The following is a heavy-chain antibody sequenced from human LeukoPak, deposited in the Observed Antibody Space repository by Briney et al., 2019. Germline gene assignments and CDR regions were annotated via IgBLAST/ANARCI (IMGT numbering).Heavy chain of an antibody. CDR2: IRGSGDST. CDR3: AKGHYDGGPYYYFDY. J-gene: IGHJ4*02. V-gene: IGHV3-23*01. D-gene: IGHD3-22*01. CDR1: GFIFSSYG. Sequence: GGTLRLSCAASGFIFSSYGMSWVRQAPGKGLEWVSGIRGSGDSTTYADSVKGRFTVSRDNSKNTLYLQMSSLRAEDTAVYYCAKGHYDGGPYYYFDYWGQGTLVTVSS.